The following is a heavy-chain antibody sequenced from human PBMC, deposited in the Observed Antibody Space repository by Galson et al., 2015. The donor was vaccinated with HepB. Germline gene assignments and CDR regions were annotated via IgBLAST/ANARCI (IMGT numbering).Heavy chain of an antibody. CDR1: GFTFSSYS. J-gene: IGHJ4*02. Sequence: SLRLSCAASGFTFSSYSMNWVRQAPGQGLEWFSYISSGSSTIYYADSVEGRFTISRDNAKNSLYLQMNSLRDEDTAVYYCARGSHRGVIITLDFWGQGSLVTVSS. CDR3: ARGSHRGVIITLDF. D-gene: IGHD3-10*01. CDR2: ISSGSSTI. V-gene: IGHV3-48*02.